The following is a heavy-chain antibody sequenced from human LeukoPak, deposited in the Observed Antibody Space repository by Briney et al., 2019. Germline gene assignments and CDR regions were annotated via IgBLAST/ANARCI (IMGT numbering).Heavy chain of an antibody. V-gene: IGHV4-61*02. Sequence: SETLSLTCTVSGGSISSGSYYWSWIRQPAGKGLEWIGRIYTSGTTNYNPSLKSRVTISVDTSKNQFSLKLSSVTAADTAVYYCARGGPLYCSGGSCYSRPEGEYFDYWGQGTLVTVSS. D-gene: IGHD2-15*01. CDR3: ARGGPLYCSGGSCYSRPEGEYFDY. CDR2: IYTSGTT. J-gene: IGHJ4*02. CDR1: GGSISSGSYY.